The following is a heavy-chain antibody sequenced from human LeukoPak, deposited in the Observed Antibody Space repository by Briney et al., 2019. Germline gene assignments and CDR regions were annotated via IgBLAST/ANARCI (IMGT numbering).Heavy chain of an antibody. CDR2: IYYSGST. Sequence: SETLSLTCTVSGGSISSYYWSWIRQPPGKGLERIGYIYYSGSTNYNPSLKSRVTISVDTSKNQFSLKLSSVTAADTAVYYCARGPQYSSSWYGYWGQGTLVTVSS. CDR1: GGSISSYY. D-gene: IGHD6-13*01. CDR3: ARGPQYSSSWYGY. V-gene: IGHV4-59*01. J-gene: IGHJ4*02.